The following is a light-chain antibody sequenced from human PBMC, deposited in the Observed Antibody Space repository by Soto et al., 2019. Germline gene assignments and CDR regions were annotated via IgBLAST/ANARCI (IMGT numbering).Light chain of an antibody. CDR1: QSIRSY. Sequence: EPVMTQSPATLSVSPGETATLSCRASQSIRSYLAWYQQKPGQAPRLLIYGASMRATGVPTRFSGSGTGTDFTLTIRSIEPEDFVVYSRQQRSNWPPTFGKGTKVDIK. CDR2: GAS. J-gene: IGKJ2*01. CDR3: QQRSNWPPT. V-gene: IGKV3-11*01.